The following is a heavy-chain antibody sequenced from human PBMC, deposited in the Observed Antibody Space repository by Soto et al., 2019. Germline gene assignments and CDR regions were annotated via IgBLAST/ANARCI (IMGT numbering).Heavy chain of an antibody. Sequence: SETLSLTCTVSGGSISSGGYYWSWIRQHPGKGLEWIGYIYYSGSTYYNPSLKSRVTISVDTSKNQFSLKLSSVTAADTAVYYCARVKQGYVTNSVCHSDYWGQGFLVTVSS. V-gene: IGHV4-31*03. CDR3: ARVKQGYVTNSVCHSDY. D-gene: IGHD2-8*01. J-gene: IGHJ4*02. CDR1: GGSISSGGYY. CDR2: IYYSGST.